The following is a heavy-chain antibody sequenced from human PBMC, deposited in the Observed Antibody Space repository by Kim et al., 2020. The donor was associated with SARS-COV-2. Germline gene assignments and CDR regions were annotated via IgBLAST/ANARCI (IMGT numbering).Heavy chain of an antibody. CDR3: ARGGGSYSVYFDY. V-gene: IGHV4-59*09. Sequence: YNPSLKSRVTISVDTSKNQFSLKLSSVTAADTAVYYCARGGGSYSVYFDYWGQGTLVTVSS. J-gene: IGHJ4*02. D-gene: IGHD1-26*01.